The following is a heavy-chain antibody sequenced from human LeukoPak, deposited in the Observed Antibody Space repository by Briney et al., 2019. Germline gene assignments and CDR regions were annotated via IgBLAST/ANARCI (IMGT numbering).Heavy chain of an antibody. CDR2: IYTSGST. CDR1: GGSISSYY. J-gene: IGHJ6*02. CDR3: ARDLNAYCSGGSCYFDYYGMDV. Sequence: SETLSLTCTVSGGSISSYYWSWIWQPAGKGLEWIGRIYTSGSTNYNPSLKSRVTMSVDTSKNQFSLKLSSVTAADTAVYYCARDLNAYCSGGSCYFDYYGMDVWGQGTTVTVSS. D-gene: IGHD2-15*01. V-gene: IGHV4-4*07.